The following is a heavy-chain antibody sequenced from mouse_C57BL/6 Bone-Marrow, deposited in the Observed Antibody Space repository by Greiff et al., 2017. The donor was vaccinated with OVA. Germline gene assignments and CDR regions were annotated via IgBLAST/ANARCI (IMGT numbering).Heavy chain of an antibody. J-gene: IGHJ2*01. V-gene: IGHV3-6*01. CDR3: AREGIYYYGSLDY. D-gene: IGHD1-1*01. CDR1: GYSITSGYY. CDR2: ISYDGSN. Sequence: DVKLQESGPGLVKPSQSLSLTCSVPGYSITSGYYWNWIRQFPGNKLEWMGYISYDGSNNYNPSLKNRISITRDTSKNQFFLKLNSVTTEDTATYYCAREGIYYYGSLDYWGQGTTLTVSS.